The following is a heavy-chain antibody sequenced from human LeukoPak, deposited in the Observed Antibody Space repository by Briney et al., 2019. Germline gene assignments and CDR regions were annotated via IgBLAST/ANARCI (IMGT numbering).Heavy chain of an antibody. CDR2: INHSGST. D-gene: IGHD5-12*01. CDR1: GGSFSGYY. V-gene: IGHV4-34*01. CDR3: ARDYHSGYDWYELGV. J-gene: IGHJ6*04. Sequence: AETLSLTCAVYGGSFSGYYWNWIRQPPGKGLEWIGEINHSGSTNYNPSLKSRVTISVDTSKNQFSLKLSSVTAADTAVYYCARDYHSGYDWYELGVWGKGTTVTISS.